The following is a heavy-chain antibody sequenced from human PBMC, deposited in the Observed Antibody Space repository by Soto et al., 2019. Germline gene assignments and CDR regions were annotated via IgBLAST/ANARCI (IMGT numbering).Heavy chain of an antibody. CDR3: AREEGGGYDHRWFDP. D-gene: IGHD5-12*01. CDR2: IYYIGGT. Sequence: QVQLQESGPGLVKPSQTLPLTCTVSGGSISSGGYYWSWIRLHPGKGLEWIGYIYYIGGTYYNPSLKSRVTISVDTSKNQFSLKLSSVTAADTAVYYCAREEGGGYDHRWFDPWGQGTLITVSS. V-gene: IGHV4-31*03. J-gene: IGHJ5*02. CDR1: GGSISSGGYY.